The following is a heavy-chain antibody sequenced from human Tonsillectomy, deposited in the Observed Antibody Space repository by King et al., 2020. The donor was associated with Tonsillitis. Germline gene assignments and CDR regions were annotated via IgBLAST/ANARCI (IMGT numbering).Heavy chain of an antibody. CDR1: GGTFSSYA. D-gene: IGHD3-16*01. Sequence: QLVQSGAEVKKPGPSVKVSCQASGGTFSSYAISWVRQAPGQGLEWMGRIIPILGVTNYAQKVQGRVTVTADISTSTAYMELSSLRSEDTAVYYCAREGTGGGADYWGQGTLVTVSS. V-gene: IGHV1-69*04. CDR3: AREGTGGGADY. J-gene: IGHJ4*02. CDR2: IIPILGVT.